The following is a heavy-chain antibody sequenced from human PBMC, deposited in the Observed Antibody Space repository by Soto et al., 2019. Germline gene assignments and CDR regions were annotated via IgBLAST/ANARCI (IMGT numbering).Heavy chain of an antibody. CDR1: GCSITSGAYY. Sequence: QVQLQESCPGLVKPSQTLSLTCSVSGCSITSGAYYWSGIRQHPGTGLEWIGFIYYSGRTYYNPSLKSRVTISLDTSENQFSLKLNSVTAADTAVYYCARDLRGGTLFDYWGQGALVTVSS. D-gene: IGHD3-10*01. CDR2: IYYSGRT. V-gene: IGHV4-31*03. CDR3: ARDLRGGTLFDY. J-gene: IGHJ4*02.